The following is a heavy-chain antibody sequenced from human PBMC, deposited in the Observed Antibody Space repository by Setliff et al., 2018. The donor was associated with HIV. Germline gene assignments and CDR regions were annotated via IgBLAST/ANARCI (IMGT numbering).Heavy chain of an antibody. D-gene: IGHD1-26*01. CDR3: AREGNSGHGGQIEFDY. Sequence: SVKVSCKASGDTFRSRAFNWVRQTPGQGPEWMGGIIPMFGTANYAQKFQGRVTITADEPTSTVYMELSSLRSDDTALYYCAREGNSGHGGQIEFDYWGQGTLVTVS. J-gene: IGHJ4*02. CDR1: GDTFRSRA. CDR2: IIPMFGTA. V-gene: IGHV1-69*13.